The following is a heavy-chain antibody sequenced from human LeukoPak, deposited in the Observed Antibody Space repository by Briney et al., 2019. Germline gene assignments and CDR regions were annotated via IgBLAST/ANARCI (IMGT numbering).Heavy chain of an antibody. D-gene: IGHD6-13*01. CDR3: ARPSQSSSWYYFDY. J-gene: IGHJ4*02. Sequence: SETLSLTCTVSGGSISSYYWSWIRQPPGKGLEWIGYIYYSGSTNYNPSLKSRVTISVDTSKNQFSLKLSSVTAADTAAYYCARPSQSSSWYYFDYWGQGTLVTVSS. CDR1: GGSISSYY. V-gene: IGHV4-59*01. CDR2: IYYSGST.